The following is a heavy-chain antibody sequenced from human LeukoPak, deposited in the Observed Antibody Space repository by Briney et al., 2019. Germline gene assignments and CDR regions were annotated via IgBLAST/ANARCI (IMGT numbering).Heavy chain of an antibody. J-gene: IGHJ4*02. CDR2: IYSGGST. CDR3: TGNNYASGTFLVY. D-gene: IGHD3-10*01. Sequence: GSLRLSGAASGFTVGSNYMNWVRQAPGKGFEWVSSIYSGGSTDYPDSVKGRFTISRDSSKNTVYLQMNSLRSDDTAVYFCTGNNYASGTFLVYWGQGTLVTVSS. CDR1: GFTVGSNY. V-gene: IGHV3-66*02.